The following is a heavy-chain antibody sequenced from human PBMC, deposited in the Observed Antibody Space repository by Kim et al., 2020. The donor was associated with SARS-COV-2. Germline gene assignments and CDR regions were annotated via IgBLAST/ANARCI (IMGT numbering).Heavy chain of an antibody. J-gene: IGHJ5*02. CDR2: IYYSGST. Sequence: SETLSLTCTVSGGSISSYYWSWIRQPPGKGLEWIGYIYYSGSTNYNPSLKSRVTISVDTSKNQFSLKLSSVTAADTAEYYCARHRDYGDYGWFDPWGQGTLVTVSS. V-gene: IGHV4-59*08. D-gene: IGHD4-17*01. CDR1: GGSISSYY. CDR3: ARHRDYGDYGWFDP.